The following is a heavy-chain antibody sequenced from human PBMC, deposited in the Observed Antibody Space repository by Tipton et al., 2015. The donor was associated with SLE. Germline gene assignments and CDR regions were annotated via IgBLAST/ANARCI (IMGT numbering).Heavy chain of an antibody. CDR3: AKDRRREIVVSQAFDI. Sequence: SLRLSCAASGFTFKYYAMSWVRQAPGKGLEWVSAISGSGDSTFYADSVKGRFTLSRDNSKSTLYLQMNSLRPEDTAVYYCAKDRRREIVVSQAFDIWGQGTMLTVPS. CDR2: ISGSGDST. V-gene: IGHV3-23*01. D-gene: IGHD3-22*01. J-gene: IGHJ3*02. CDR1: GFTFKYYA.